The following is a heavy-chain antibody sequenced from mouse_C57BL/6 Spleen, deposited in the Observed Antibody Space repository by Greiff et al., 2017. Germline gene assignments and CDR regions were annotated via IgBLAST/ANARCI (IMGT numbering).Heavy chain of an antibody. V-gene: IGHV5-17*01. CDR3: ARRGDGYYHYFDY. Sequence: EVQVVESGGGLVKPGGSLKLSCAASGFTFSDYGMHWVRQAPEKGLEWVAYISSGSSTIYYADTVKGRFTISRDNSKNTLFLQMTSLRSEATAMYYCARRGDGYYHYFDYWGQGTTLTVSS. CDR1: GFTFSDYG. D-gene: IGHD2-3*01. CDR2: ISSGSSTI. J-gene: IGHJ2*01.